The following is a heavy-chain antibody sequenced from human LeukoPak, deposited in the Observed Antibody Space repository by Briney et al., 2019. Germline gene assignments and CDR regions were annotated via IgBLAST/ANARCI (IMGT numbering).Heavy chain of an antibody. J-gene: IGHJ4*02. CDR2: IWYDGSNK. Sequence: GGSLRLSCAASGFTFSSYGMHWVRQAPGKGLEWVAVIWYDGSNKYYADSVKGRFTISRDNSKNTLYLQMSSLRAEDTAVYYCARAYGDYVFDYWGQGTLVTVSS. CDR1: GFTFSSYG. V-gene: IGHV3-33*01. CDR3: ARAYGDYVFDY. D-gene: IGHD4-17*01.